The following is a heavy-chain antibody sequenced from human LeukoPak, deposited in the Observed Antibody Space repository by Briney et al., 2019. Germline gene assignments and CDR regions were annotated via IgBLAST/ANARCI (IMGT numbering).Heavy chain of an antibody. D-gene: IGHD4-11*01. CDR2: ISGSGGST. V-gene: IGHV3-23*01. CDR3: ARPGHDYCSVYYYGMDV. J-gene: IGHJ6*02. Sequence: GGSLRLSCAASGFTFSSSAMSWVRQAPGKGLEWVSVISGSGGSTYYADSVKGRFTISRDNSKNTLYLQMNSLRAEDTAVYYCARPGHDYCSVYYYGMDVWGQGTTVTVSS. CDR1: GFTFSSSA.